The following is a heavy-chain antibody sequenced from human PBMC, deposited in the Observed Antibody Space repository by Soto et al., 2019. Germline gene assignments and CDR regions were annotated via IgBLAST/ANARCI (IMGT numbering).Heavy chain of an antibody. CDR1: GYTFTDLY. J-gene: IGHJ4*02. V-gene: IGHV1-2*02. CDR3: ARDNYKPIDY. CDR2: IDPKSGVS. D-gene: IGHD3-10*01. Sequence: ASVKVSCKPSGYTFTDLYIHWVLQAPGLGLEWMGWIDPKSGVSRKTQKFQGSLTMTRDTSTNTVYMELSSLRSDDTAVYYCARDNYKPIDYWGKGSLVTVSS.